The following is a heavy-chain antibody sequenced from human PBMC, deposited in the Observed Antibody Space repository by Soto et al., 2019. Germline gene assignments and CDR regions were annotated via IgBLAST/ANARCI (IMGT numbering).Heavy chain of an antibody. CDR2: ISGSGGST. Sequence: EVQLLESGGGLVQPGGSLRLSCAASGFTFSSYAMSWVRQAPGKGQEWVSAISGSGGSTYYADSVKGRFTISRDNSKNTLYLQMNSLRAEDTAVYYCAKGILYYDSNLDYWGQGTLVTVSS. CDR1: GFTFSSYA. V-gene: IGHV3-23*01. CDR3: AKGILYYDSNLDY. D-gene: IGHD3-22*01. J-gene: IGHJ4*02.